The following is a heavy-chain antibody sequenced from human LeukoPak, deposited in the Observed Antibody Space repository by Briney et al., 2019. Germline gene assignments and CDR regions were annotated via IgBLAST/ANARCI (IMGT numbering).Heavy chain of an antibody. CDR3: ARGSTEEEDFFDY. CDR1: GVTFSSYW. CDR2: IYSGGST. D-gene: IGHD2-15*01. V-gene: IGHV3-66*01. J-gene: IGHJ4*02. Sequence: PGGSLRLSCVASGVTFSSYWMTWVRQAPGKGLEGVSVIYSGGSTYYSDSVKGRFTISRDNSKNPLYLQMNSLRAEDTAVYYCARGSTEEEDFFDYWGQGTLVTVSS.